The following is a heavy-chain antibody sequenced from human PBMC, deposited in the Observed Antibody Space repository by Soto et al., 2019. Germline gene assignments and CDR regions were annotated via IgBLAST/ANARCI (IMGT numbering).Heavy chain of an antibody. Sequence: SETLSLTCTVSGGSISSYYWSWIRQPPGKGLEWIGYIYYSGSTNYNPSLKSRVTISVDTSKNQFSLKLSSVTAADTAVYYCARDPRWLQFGYWGQGTLVTVSS. D-gene: IGHD5-12*01. J-gene: IGHJ4*02. CDR3: ARDPRWLQFGY. CDR1: GGSISSYY. CDR2: IYYSGST. V-gene: IGHV4-59*12.